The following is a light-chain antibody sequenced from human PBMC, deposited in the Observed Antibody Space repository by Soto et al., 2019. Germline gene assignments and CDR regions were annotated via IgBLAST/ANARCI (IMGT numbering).Light chain of an antibody. CDR2: GAS. J-gene: IGKJ1*01. CDR3: QQSYSTPT. Sequence: DIQVTQSPSSLSASVGDRVTITCWASQSIGTYLNWYHQKPGKAPQLLIYGASTLQSGVPSRFSGSGSGTHFTLTINSLQPEDFGTFSCQQSYSTPTFGQGTKVEIK. CDR1: QSIGTY. V-gene: IGKV1-39*01.